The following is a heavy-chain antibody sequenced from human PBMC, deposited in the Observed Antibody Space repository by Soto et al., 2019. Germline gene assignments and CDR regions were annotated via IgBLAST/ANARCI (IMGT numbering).Heavy chain of an antibody. D-gene: IGHD3-16*02. CDR1: GGSISSYY. V-gene: IGHV4-4*07. CDR2: IYTSGST. J-gene: IGHJ6*02. CDR3: ARGVMITFGGVIAEEGYYYYGMDV. Sequence: WETLSLTCTVSGGSISSYYWSWIRQPAGKGLEWIGRIYTSGSTNYNPSLKSRVTMSVDTSKNQFSLKLSSVTAADTAVYYCARGVMITFGGVIAEEGYYYYGMDVWGQGTTVTVSS.